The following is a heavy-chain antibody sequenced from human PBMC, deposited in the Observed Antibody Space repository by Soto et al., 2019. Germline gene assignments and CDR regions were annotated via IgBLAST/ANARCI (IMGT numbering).Heavy chain of an antibody. D-gene: IGHD4-4*01. V-gene: IGHV3-30*04. CDR2: ISYDGSNK. Sequence: GGSLRLSCAASGFTFSSYAMHWVRQAPGKGLEWVAGISYDGSNKYYADSVKGRFTISRDNSKNTLYLQMNSLRAEDTAVYYCARANDYSNYVHFDYWGQGTLVTVSS. J-gene: IGHJ4*02. CDR1: GFTFSSYA. CDR3: ARANDYSNYVHFDY.